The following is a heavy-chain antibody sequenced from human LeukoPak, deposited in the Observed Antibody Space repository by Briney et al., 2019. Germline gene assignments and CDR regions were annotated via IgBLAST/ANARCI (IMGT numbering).Heavy chain of an antibody. CDR1: GGSFNGYY. CDR3: AKHYMGSSYNRGLDY. V-gene: IGHV4-34*01. CDR2: INHSGST. D-gene: IGHD3-10*01. J-gene: IGHJ4*02. Sequence: SETLSLTCAVYGGSFNGYYWSWIRQPPGKGLEWIGEINHSGSTNYNPSLESRVTISVDTSKNQFSLKLSSVTAADTAIYYCAKHYMGSSYNRGLDYWGQGTLVTVSS.